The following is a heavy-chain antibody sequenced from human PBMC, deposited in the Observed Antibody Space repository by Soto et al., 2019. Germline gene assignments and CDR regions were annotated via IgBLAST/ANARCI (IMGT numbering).Heavy chain of an antibody. CDR1: GFTFSSYD. CDR3: ARGERSRLRYCSGGSCYPFYYFDY. CDR2: IGTAGDT. V-gene: IGHV3-13*01. J-gene: IGHJ4*02. D-gene: IGHD2-15*01. Sequence: GGSLRLSCAASGFTFSSYDMHWVRQATGKGLEWVSAIGTAGDTYYPGSVKGRFTISRENAKNSLYLQMNSLRAGDTAVYYCARGERSRLRYCSGGSCYPFYYFDYWGQGTLVTVSS.